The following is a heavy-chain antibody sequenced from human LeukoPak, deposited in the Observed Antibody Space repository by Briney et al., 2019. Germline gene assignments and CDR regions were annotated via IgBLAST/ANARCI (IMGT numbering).Heavy chain of an antibody. CDR1: GFTFSNYA. V-gene: IGHV3-30*04. CDR2: ISYDGSSK. CDR3: ARGRPHGNDY. D-gene: IGHD4-23*01. J-gene: IGHJ4*02. Sequence: GGSLRLSCAASGFTFSNYATHWVRQAPGKGLEWVAVISYDGSSKYYADSVKGRFTISRDNSKNTLYLQMNSLRVEDTAVYYCARGRPHGNDYWGQGTLVTVSS.